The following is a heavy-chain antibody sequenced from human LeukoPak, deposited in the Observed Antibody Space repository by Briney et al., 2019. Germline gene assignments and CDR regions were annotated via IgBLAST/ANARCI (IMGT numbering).Heavy chain of an antibody. J-gene: IGHJ4*02. CDR3: ARQPRNYYGSGSYYNEVGN. V-gene: IGHV4-38-2*02. CDR1: DYSSSSGYY. Sequence: SETLSLTCSVSDYSSSSGYYWGWIRQPPGKGLEWIGSMEWIGSIYHSGSAYYNPSLKSRVTISVDTSKNQFSLKLSSVTAADTAVYYCARQPRNYYGSGSYYNEVGNWGQGTLVTVSS. D-gene: IGHD3-10*01. CDR2: IYHSGSA.